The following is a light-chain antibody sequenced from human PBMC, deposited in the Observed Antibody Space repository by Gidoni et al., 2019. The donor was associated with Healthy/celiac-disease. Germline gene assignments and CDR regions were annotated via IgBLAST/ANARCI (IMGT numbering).Light chain of an antibody. CDR3: QQYDNLPPLLT. CDR1: QDISNY. CDR2: DAS. V-gene: IGKV1-33*01. Sequence: DIQMTQSPSSLSASVGDRVTITCQASQDISNYLNWYQQKPGKAPKLLIYDASNLETGVPSRFSGSGSGTDFTFTISSLQPEDIATYYCQQYDNLPPLLTFXGXTKVEIK. J-gene: IGKJ4*01.